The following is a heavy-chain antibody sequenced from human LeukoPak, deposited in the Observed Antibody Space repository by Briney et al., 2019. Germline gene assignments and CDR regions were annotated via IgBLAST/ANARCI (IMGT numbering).Heavy chain of an antibody. J-gene: IGHJ4*02. V-gene: IGHV1-2*02. CDR2: INPNSGGT. D-gene: IGHD6-19*01. Sequence: ASVKVSCKASGYTFTGYYMHWVRQAPGQGLEWMGWINPNSGGTNYAQKFQGRVTMTRDTSISTTYMELSRLRSDDTAVYYCARENSGQWLVQRYFDYWGQGTLVTVSS. CDR1: GYTFTGYY. CDR3: ARENSGQWLVQRYFDY.